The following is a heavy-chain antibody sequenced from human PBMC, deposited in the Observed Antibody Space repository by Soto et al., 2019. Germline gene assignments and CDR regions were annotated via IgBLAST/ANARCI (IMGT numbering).Heavy chain of an antibody. V-gene: IGHV3-30*18. D-gene: IGHD1-1*01. Sequence: GGSLRLSCATSGFTSSSYGMHWVRQAPGKGLEWVAVISYDGSNKYYADSVKGRFTISRDNSKNTLYLQMNSLRAKDTAVYYCAKQRMGTRAARRYFDYWGQGTLVTVSS. CDR2: ISYDGSNK. CDR3: AKQRMGTRAARRYFDY. J-gene: IGHJ4*02. CDR1: GFTSSSYG.